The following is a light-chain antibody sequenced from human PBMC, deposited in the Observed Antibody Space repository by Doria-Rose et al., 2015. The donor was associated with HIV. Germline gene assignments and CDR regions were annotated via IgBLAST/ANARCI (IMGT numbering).Light chain of an antibody. CDR1: GSNIGADYA. J-gene: IGLJ2*01. V-gene: IGLV1-40*01. Sequence: QSVLTQPPSVSGAPGQRVTIPCTGSGSNIGADYAVHWYQQFPGAAPKLLIYGDNNRHSGVTDRFSGSRSGTSASLAITRLQAEDEADYYCQSFDRRLSAFIFGGGTKLTVL. CDR3: QSFDRRLSAFI. CDR2: GDN.